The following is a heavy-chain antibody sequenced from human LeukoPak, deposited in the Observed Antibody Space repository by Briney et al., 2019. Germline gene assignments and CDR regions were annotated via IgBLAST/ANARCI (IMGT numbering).Heavy chain of an antibody. J-gene: IGHJ4*02. CDR2: IYYSGAT. V-gene: IGHV4-59*01. D-gene: IGHD2-2*01. CDR1: SGSITSYY. CDR3: ARIQSSTSPFDY. Sequence: KPSETLSLTCTVSSGSITSYYWSWIRQPPGKRLEWIGYIYYSGATTYNPSLESRVTISVDTSKNQFSLNLSSVTAADTAVYYCARIQSSTSPFDYWGQGALVAVSS.